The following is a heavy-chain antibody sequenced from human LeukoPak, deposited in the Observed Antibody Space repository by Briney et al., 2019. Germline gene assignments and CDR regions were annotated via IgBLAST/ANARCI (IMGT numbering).Heavy chain of an antibody. CDR3: ARESGSTGYFSNFDY. Sequence: SETLSLTCTVSGGSISGYYWSWIRQPPGKGLEWIAYIYYSGSTNYNPSLKSRVTISLDTAKNQFSLKLSSVTAADTAVYYCARESGSTGYFSNFDYWGQGTLVTVSS. V-gene: IGHV4-59*01. J-gene: IGHJ4*02. D-gene: IGHD3-22*01. CDR1: GGSISGYY. CDR2: IYYSGST.